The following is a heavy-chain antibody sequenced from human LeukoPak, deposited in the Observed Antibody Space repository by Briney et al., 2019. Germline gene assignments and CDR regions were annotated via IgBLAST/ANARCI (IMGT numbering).Heavy chain of an antibody. CDR2: ISWNSGSI. CDR1: GFTFDDYA. J-gene: IGHJ4*02. CDR3: ATRPLYYDSSGYFDY. D-gene: IGHD3-22*01. Sequence: PGGSLRLSCAASGFTFDDYAMHWVRQAPGKGLEWVSGISWNSGSIGYADSVKGRFTISRDDAKNSLYLQINSLRAEDTAVYYCATRPLYYDSSGYFDYWGQGALVTVSS. V-gene: IGHV3-9*01.